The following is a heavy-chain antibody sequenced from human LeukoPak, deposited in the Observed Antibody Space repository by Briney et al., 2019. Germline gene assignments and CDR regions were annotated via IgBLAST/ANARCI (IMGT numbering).Heavy chain of an antibody. J-gene: IGHJ3*02. Sequence: SETLSLTCTVSGVSISSYYWSWIRQPPGKGLEWIGYIFYSGSSNYNPSLKSRVTISVDSSKNQFSLKLSSVTAADTAVYYCARGIPNAFDIWGQGTMVTVSS. CDR1: GVSISSYY. CDR2: IFYSGSS. CDR3: ARGIPNAFDI. V-gene: IGHV4-59*01.